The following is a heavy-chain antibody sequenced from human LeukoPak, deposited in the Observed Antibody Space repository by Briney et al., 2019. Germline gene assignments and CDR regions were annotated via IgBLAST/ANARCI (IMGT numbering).Heavy chain of an antibody. D-gene: IGHD6-6*01. CDR1: GDSITSYY. V-gene: IGHV4-59*01. Sequence: SETLSLTCTVSGDSITSYYWSWIRQPPGKGLEWIGYIFYSGSTTYNPSLKSRVTISVDTSENQFSLKLTSVTAADTAVYYCARDREYSSSGLVWFDPWGHGILVTVSS. CDR2: IFYSGST. CDR3: ARDREYSSSGLVWFDP. J-gene: IGHJ5*02.